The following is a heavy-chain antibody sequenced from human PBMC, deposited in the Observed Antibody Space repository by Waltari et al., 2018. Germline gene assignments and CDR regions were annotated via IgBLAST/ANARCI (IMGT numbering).Heavy chain of an antibody. D-gene: IGHD1-26*01. J-gene: IGHJ6*03. CDR3: ARLVGVKARGRYYYMDV. CDR1: GGSISSYY. V-gene: IGHV4-59*01. CDR2: IYYSGST. Sequence: QVQLQESGPGLVKPSETLSLTCTVSGGSISSYYWSWIRQPPGKGLEWIGYIYYSGSTNYNPSLKSRVTISVDTSKNQFSLKLSSVTAADTAVYYCARLVGVKARGRYYYMDVWGKGTTVTVSS.